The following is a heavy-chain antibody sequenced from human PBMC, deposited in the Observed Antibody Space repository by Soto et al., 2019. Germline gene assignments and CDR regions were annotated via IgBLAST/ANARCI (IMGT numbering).Heavy chain of an antibody. D-gene: IGHD3-3*01. Sequence: ASVKVSCKASVFTSSGISWVRQAPGQRLEWMGWISAHNGNTIYAQKFQGRVIMTMDTSTTTVYMELRSLRPDDTAVYLCAREGILGLFDAYDLWGQGTMVTV. CDR3: AREGILGLFDAYDL. CDR2: ISAHNGNT. CDR1: VFTSSG. J-gene: IGHJ3*01. V-gene: IGHV1-18*04.